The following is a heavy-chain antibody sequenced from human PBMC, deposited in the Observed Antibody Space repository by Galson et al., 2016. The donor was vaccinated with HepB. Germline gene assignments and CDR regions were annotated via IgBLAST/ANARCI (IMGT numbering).Heavy chain of an antibody. V-gene: IGHV4-31*03. J-gene: IGHJ6*03. D-gene: IGHD3-10*01. CDR3: ARAPFSLYASGSYYRDYYYLDV. CDR2: ISYSGST. Sequence: TLSLTCTVSNGSISGGIYYWSWIHQDTGKGLEWIGYISYSGSTHYNPSLKSRVLISIDTSKNHFSLKLSSVTAADTAVYYCARAPFSLYASGSYYRDYYYLDVWGKGTTVTVSS. CDR1: NGSISGGIYY.